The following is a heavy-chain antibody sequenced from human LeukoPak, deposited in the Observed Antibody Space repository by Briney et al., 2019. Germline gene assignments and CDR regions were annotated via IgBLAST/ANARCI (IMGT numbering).Heavy chain of an antibody. J-gene: IGHJ4*02. Sequence: SETLSLTCTVSGASISTYYWSWIRQPPGRGLEWIGYCHYSGSTSYNPSLKSRLMISVDTSKNQFSLKLSSVTAADTAVYYCASLNSGSYLWGQGTLVTVSS. D-gene: IGHD1-26*01. CDR1: GASISTYY. CDR2: CHYSGST. V-gene: IGHV4-59*08. CDR3: ASLNSGSYL.